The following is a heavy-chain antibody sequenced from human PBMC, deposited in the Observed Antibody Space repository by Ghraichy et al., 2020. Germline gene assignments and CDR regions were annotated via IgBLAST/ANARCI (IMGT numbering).Heavy chain of an antibody. V-gene: IGHV1-18*01. Sequence: ASVKVSCKASGYTFTSYGINWVRQAPGQGLEWMGWISPYNGNTYYAQKVQGGVTMTTDTSTSTAYMELRSLKSDDTAVYFCARNPYDLLTGLYFDYWGQGSLVIVSS. CDR1: GYTFTSYG. CDR2: ISPYNGNT. D-gene: IGHD3-9*01. J-gene: IGHJ4*02. CDR3: ARNPYDLLTGLYFDY.